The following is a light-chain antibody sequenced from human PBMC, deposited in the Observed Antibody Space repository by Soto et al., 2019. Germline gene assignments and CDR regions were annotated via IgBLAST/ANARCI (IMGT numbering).Light chain of an antibody. V-gene: IGLV2-14*01. CDR1: SSDIGAYKY. Sequence: LTQPASVSGSPGQSVTISCTGTSSDIGAYKYVSWYQQHPGKPPKLMIYEVSNRPSGVSHRFSGSKSGNTASLTISGLQAEDEADYYCSSYASATTRVFGGGTKVTV. CDR3: SSYASATTRV. CDR2: EVS. J-gene: IGLJ3*02.